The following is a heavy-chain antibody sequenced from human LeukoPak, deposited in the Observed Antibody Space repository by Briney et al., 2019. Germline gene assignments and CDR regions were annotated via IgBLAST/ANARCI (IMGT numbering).Heavy chain of an antibody. V-gene: IGHV3-23*01. CDR3: AKFYRATRGACDS. D-gene: IGHD2-21*02. CDR2: ISGSDGST. CDR1: GFSFSSFG. J-gene: IGHJ4*02. Sequence: GGSLRPSCAASGFSFSSFGMSWVRQAPGKGLEWVSRISGSDGSTDYADSVKGRFTISRDNSKNTLYLQMNSLRAEDTAIYYCAKFYRATRGACDSWGQGTLVTVSS.